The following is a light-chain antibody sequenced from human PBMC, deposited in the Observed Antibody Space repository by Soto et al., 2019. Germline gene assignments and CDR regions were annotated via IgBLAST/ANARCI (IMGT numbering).Light chain of an antibody. V-gene: IGKV2-28*01. CDR1: QSLLYTNGYNY. J-gene: IGKJ3*01. CDR3: MQARQTPFT. CDR2: LGS. Sequence: DIVMTQSPLSLPVTPGEPASISCRSSQSLLYTNGYNYLDWYLQKPGQSPQLLIYLGSNRASEVPDRFTGSGSGTDFTLKISRVEPEDVGVYDSMQARQTPFTFGPGTRVHIK.